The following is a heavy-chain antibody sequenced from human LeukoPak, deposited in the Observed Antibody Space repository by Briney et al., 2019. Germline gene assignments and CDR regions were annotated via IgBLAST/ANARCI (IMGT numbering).Heavy chain of an antibody. V-gene: IGHV3-74*01. CDR1: GFTFSSYW. Sequence: GGSLRLSCEASGFTFSSYWMQWVRQAPGKGLVWVSRINSDGSTTNYADSVRGRFTISRDNAQNTLYLQMTSLGAEDTAMYYCARDRYNFDYRGQGTLVTVSS. CDR2: INSDGSTT. J-gene: IGHJ4*02. D-gene: IGHD5-18*01. CDR3: ARDRYNFDY.